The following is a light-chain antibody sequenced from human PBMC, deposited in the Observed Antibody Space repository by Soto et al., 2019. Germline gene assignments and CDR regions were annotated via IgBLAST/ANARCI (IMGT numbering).Light chain of an antibody. CDR2: GAS. J-gene: IGKJ1*01. CDR1: QSFNSIY. V-gene: IGKV3-20*01. CDR3: HQYDSWT. Sequence: EIVLTQSPAPLYLFPADIAIPYCRASQSFNSIYLAWYQQKPGQAPRLLIYGASSRATGIPDRFSGSGSGTDFTLTISRLEPEDFAVYYCHQYDSWTFGQGPKVDIK.